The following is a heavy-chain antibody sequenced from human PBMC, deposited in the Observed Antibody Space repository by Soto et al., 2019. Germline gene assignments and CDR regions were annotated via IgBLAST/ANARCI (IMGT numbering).Heavy chain of an antibody. CDR3: ARDRTSFGLHV. Sequence: PSETLSLTCAVYGGSFSGYYWSWIRQPPGKGLEWIGYVYYSGNTNHNPSLKNRVTISVDSSKNRFYLKLTSVTAADTALYYCARDRTSFGLHVWGQGTKVTVSS. CDR2: VYYSGNT. J-gene: IGHJ6*02. CDR1: GGSFSGYY. D-gene: IGHD1-7*01. V-gene: IGHV4-34*01.